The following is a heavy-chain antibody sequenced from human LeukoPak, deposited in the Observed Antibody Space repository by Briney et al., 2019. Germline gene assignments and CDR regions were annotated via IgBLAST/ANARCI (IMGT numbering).Heavy chain of an antibody. V-gene: IGHV4-34*01. J-gene: IGHJ4*02. D-gene: IGHD3-22*01. CDR1: GGSFSGYY. CDR2: INHSGST. Sequence: PSETLSLTCAVYGGSFSGYYWSWIRQPPGKGLEWIGEINHSGSTNYNPSLKSRVTISVDTSKNQFSLKLSSVTAADTAVYYCARRDRYYVSSGYPFDYWGQGTLVTVSS. CDR3: ARRDRYYVSSGYPFDY.